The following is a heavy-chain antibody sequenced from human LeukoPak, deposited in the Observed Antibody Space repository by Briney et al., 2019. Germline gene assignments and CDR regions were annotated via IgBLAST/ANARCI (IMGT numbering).Heavy chain of an antibody. V-gene: IGHV3-7*03. D-gene: IGHD3-10*01. Sequence: GGSLRLSCAASGFTFSSYWMSWVRQAPGKGLEWVANIKQDGSEKYYVDSVKGRFTIPRDNAKNSLYLQMNSLRAEDTAVYYCAKENGSGDYYFDYWGQGTLVTVSS. CDR1: GFTFSSYW. J-gene: IGHJ4*02. CDR3: AKENGSGDYYFDY. CDR2: IKQDGSEK.